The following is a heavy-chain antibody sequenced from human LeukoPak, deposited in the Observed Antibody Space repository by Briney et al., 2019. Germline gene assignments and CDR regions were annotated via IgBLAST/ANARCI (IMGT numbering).Heavy chain of an antibody. CDR3: ARIRGVVPAFHPFAY. CDR1: GFTFSSYW. CDR2: IKQDGSEK. V-gene: IGHV3-7*01. D-gene: IGHD2-2*01. Sequence: PGGSLRLSCTASGFTFSSYWMSWVRQAPGKGLEWVANIKQDGSEKYYVDSVRGRFTISRDNAKNSLYLQMNSLRAEDTAVYYCARIRGVVPAFHPFAYWGQGTLVTVSS. J-gene: IGHJ4*02.